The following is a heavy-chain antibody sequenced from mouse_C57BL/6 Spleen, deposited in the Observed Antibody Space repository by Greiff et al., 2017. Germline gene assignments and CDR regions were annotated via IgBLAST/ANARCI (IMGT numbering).Heavy chain of an antibody. V-gene: IGHV1-64*01. J-gene: IGHJ4*01. D-gene: IGHD1-1*01. CDR3: ARAYGSSPYYYAMDY. Sequence: QVQLQQPGAELVKPGASVKLSCKASGYTFTSYWMHWVKQRPGQGLEWIGMIHPNSGSTNYNEKFKSKATLTVDKSSGTAYMQLSSLTSEDSAVYYCARAYGSSPYYYAMDYWGQGTSVTVSS. CDR2: IHPNSGST. CDR1: GYTFTSYW.